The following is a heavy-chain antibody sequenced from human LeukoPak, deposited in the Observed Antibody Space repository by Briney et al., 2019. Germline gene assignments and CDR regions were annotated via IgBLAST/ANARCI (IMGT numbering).Heavy chain of an antibody. CDR2: ISYDGSNK. J-gene: IGHJ4*02. D-gene: IGHD2-15*01. V-gene: IGHV3-30*01. Sequence: GGSLRLSCAASGFTFSSYAMHWVRQAPGKGLEWVAVISYDGSNKYYADFVKGRFTISRDNSKNTLYLQMNSLRAEDTAVYYCARENSGAFDYWGQGTLVTVSS. CDR1: GFTFSSYA. CDR3: ARENSGAFDY.